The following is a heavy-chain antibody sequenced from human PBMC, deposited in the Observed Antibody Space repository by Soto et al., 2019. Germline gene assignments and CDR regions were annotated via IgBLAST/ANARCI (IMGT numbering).Heavy chain of an antibody. V-gene: IGHV4-30-2*01. CDR1: GGSISSGGYS. D-gene: IGHD6-6*01. CDR2: IYHSVST. Sequence: QLQLLESGSGLVKPSQTLSLTCAVSGGSISSGGYSWGWIRQPPGKGLEWIGYIYHSVSTYYNPSLKSRVTISVDRSKNQFSLRLSSVTAADTAVYYSASVPDYWGQGTLVTVSS. CDR3: ASVPDY. J-gene: IGHJ4*02.